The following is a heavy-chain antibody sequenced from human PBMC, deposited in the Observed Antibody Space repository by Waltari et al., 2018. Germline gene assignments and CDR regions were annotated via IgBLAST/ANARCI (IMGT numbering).Heavy chain of an antibody. V-gene: IGHV4-59*01. D-gene: IGHD6-6*01. CDR1: GGSISSDS. Sequence: QVQLQESGPGLVKPSETVSLTCTVPGGSISSDSWSWIRQPPGKGLEWIGYIYYSGSTNYNPSLKSRVTISVDTSKNQFSLKLSSVTAADTAVYYCARDDSSSSFYGMDVWGQGTTVTVSS. CDR2: IYYSGST. CDR3: ARDDSSSSFYGMDV. J-gene: IGHJ6*02.